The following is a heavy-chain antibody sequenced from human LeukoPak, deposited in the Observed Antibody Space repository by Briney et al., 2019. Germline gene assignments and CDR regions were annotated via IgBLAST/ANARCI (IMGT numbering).Heavy chain of an antibody. CDR1: GFTFSSYW. Sequence: GGSLRLSCAASGFTFSSYWMYWVRQAPGKGLVWVSRIKTDGGSTSYADSVKGRLTISRDNAKNTLYLQMNSLRAEDTAVYYCAKRAYGSGTEYYYYYYMDVWGKGTTVTVSS. CDR3: AKRAYGSGTEYYYYYYMDV. J-gene: IGHJ6*03. D-gene: IGHD3-10*01. V-gene: IGHV3-74*01. CDR2: IKTDGGST.